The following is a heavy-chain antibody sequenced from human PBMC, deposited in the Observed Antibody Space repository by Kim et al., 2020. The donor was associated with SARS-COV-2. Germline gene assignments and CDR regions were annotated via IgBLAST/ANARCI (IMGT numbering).Heavy chain of an antibody. D-gene: IGHD3-10*01. Sequence: GGSLRLSCAASGFTFSSYSMNWVRQAPGKGLEWVSSISSSSSYIYYADSVKGRFTISRDNAKNSLYLQMNSLRAEDTAVYYCARVWVRGVSKLPDYWGQGTLVTVSS. V-gene: IGHV3-21*01. CDR1: GFTFSSYS. CDR2: ISSSSSYI. J-gene: IGHJ4*02. CDR3: ARVWVRGVSKLPDY.